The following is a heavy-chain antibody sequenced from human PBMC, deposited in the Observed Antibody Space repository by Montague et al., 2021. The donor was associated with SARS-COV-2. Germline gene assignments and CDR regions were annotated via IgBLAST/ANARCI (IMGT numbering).Heavy chain of an antibody. CDR2: VSYAGTNQ. CDR1: GFTFSNYA. J-gene: IGHJ4*02. CDR3: ARGRSSGRPQWLAGFDF. Sequence: SLRLSCAASGFTFSNYALHWVRQAPGKGLEWVAVVSYAGTNQNYSYSXXVLFTISRDNSKDTLYLQMNSLRTGDTAVYYCARGRSSGRPQWLAGFDFWGQGSLVTVSS. D-gene: IGHD6-19*01. V-gene: IGHV3-30*04.